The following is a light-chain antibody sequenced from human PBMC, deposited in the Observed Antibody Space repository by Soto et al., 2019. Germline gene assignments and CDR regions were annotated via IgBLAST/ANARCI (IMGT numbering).Light chain of an antibody. V-gene: IGKV3-20*01. Sequence: EIVLTQSPGTLSLSPGERATLSCRASQSVDSAYLAWYQQRPGQPPRLLIYGTSNRATGIPHRFGGSESGTDLNLTISGLEREDFAVYYCQQYGNSPLYSFGQGTKLEIK. CDR3: QQYGNSPLYS. CDR1: QSVDSAY. J-gene: IGKJ2*03. CDR2: GTS.